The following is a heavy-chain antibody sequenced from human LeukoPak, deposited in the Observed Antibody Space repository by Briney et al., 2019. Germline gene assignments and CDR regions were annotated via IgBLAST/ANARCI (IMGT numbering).Heavy chain of an antibody. Sequence: ASVKVSCKASGYTFTSYGISWVRQAPGQGLEWMGWISAYNGNTHYAQKLQGRLTLTTDTSANTAYMELRSLRSDDTAVYFCVRDDYDSLPYYFDFWGQGTLVTVSS. CDR1: GYTFTSYG. J-gene: IGHJ4*02. D-gene: IGHD3-22*01. CDR3: VRDDYDSLPYYFDF. V-gene: IGHV1-18*01. CDR2: ISAYNGNT.